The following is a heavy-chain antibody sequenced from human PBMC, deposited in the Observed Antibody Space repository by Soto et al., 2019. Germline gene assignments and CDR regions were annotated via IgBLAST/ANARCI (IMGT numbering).Heavy chain of an antibody. CDR3: AKDGHRGYSSSWSTAFDI. D-gene: IGHD6-13*01. J-gene: IGHJ3*02. CDR1: GFTFSSYA. Sequence: GGSLRLSCAASGFTFSSYAMSWVRQAPGKGLEWVSAISGSGGSTYYADSVKGRFTISRDNSKNTLYLQMNSLRAEDTAVYYCAKDGHRGYSSSWSTAFDIWGQGTMVTVSS. V-gene: IGHV3-23*01. CDR2: ISGSGGST.